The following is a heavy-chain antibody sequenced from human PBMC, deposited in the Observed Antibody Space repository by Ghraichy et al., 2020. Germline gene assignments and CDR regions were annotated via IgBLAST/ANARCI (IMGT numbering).Heavy chain of an antibody. Sequence: GGSLRLSCAASGFTFNSYTMNWVRQAPGKGLEWVSSISSSSAYIYYAYSVKGRFTISRDNAKNSLYLQMNSLRAEDSAVYYCARALGYCSSTSCYDAVDIWGQGTMVTVSS. CDR2: ISSSSAYI. J-gene: IGHJ3*02. D-gene: IGHD2-2*01. CDR3: ARALGYCSSTSCYDAVDI. V-gene: IGHV3-21*01. CDR1: GFTFNSYT.